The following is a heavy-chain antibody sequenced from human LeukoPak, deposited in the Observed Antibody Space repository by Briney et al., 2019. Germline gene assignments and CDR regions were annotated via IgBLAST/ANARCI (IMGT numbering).Heavy chain of an antibody. D-gene: IGHD3-9*01. CDR2: IYYSGSR. CDR3: ARTGYYSFDY. Sequence: SETLSLTCTVSGGSISNNSYYWGWIRQPPGKGLEWIGSIYYSGSRYYNPSLKSRVTISVDTSKNQFSLKLSSVTAADTAVYYCARTGYYSFDYWGQGTLVTVSS. CDR1: GGSISNNSYY. J-gene: IGHJ4*02. V-gene: IGHV4-39*07.